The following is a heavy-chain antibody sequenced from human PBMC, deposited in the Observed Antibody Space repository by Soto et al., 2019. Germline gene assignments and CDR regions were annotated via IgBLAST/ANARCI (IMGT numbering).Heavy chain of an antibody. CDR2: MSNDGSNK. CDR3: AKGSSSVYYYYYGMDV. D-gene: IGHD6-6*01. J-gene: IGHJ6*02. CDR1: GFTFSGYG. V-gene: IGHV3-30*18. Sequence: GGSLRLSCVASGFTFSGYGMHWVRQAPGKGLEWVAVMSNDGSNKYYADSVKGRFTISRDNSKNMLYLQMNSLRTEDTAVYYCAKGSSSVYYYYYGMDVWGQGTTVTVSS.